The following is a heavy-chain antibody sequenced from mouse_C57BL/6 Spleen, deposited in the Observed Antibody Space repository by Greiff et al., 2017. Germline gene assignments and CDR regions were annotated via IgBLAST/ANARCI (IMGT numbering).Heavy chain of an antibody. J-gene: IGHJ4*01. CDR1: GFTFSDYY. CDR3: ARQKLGDAMDY. V-gene: IGHV5-12*01. Sequence: EVHLVESGGGLVQPGGSLKLSCAASGFTFSDYYMYWVRQTPEKRLEWVAYISKGGGSTYYPDTVKGRFTISRDNAKNTLYLQMSRLKSEDTAMYYCARQKLGDAMDYWGQGTSVTVSS. CDR2: ISKGGGST. D-gene: IGHD4-1*01.